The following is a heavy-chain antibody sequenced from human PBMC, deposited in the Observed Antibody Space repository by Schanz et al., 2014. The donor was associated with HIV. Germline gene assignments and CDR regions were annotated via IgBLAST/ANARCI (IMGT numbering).Heavy chain of an antibody. CDR1: GGSIRNYF. Sequence: QVQLQESGPGLVKPSETLSLTCIVSGGSIRNYFWSWIRQPAGEGLEWIGRIHATGNTNYNASLKSRVTMSVDTSKNQFSLKLTSVTAADTAMYYCARVNGLYGNYEVDYWGHGTLVTVSS. J-gene: IGHJ4*01. CDR2: IHATGNT. V-gene: IGHV4-4*07. CDR3: ARVNGLYGNYEVDY. D-gene: IGHD4-17*01.